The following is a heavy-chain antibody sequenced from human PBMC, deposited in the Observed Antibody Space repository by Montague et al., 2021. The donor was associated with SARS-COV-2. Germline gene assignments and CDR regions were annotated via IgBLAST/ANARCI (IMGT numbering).Heavy chain of an antibody. Sequence: SETLSLTCTVSGGSISSYYWSWIRQPPGKGLEWIGYINYSGSTNYNPSLKSRVTISVDTSKNQFSLKLSSVTAADTAVYFCARAIGSMYRSGCYYYYYGMDVWGQGTTVTVSS. CDR2: INYSGST. CDR1: GGSISSYY. CDR3: ARAIGSMYRSGCYYYYYGMDV. D-gene: IGHD6-19*01. J-gene: IGHJ6*02. V-gene: IGHV4-59*01.